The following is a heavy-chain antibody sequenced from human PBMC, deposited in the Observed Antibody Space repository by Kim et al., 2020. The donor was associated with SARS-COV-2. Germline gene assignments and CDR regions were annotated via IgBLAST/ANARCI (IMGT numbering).Heavy chain of an antibody. CDR2: MNPNSGNT. D-gene: IGHD5-12*01. J-gene: IGHJ4*02. Sequence: ASVKVSCKASGYTFSIYDINWLRQATGQGLEWMGWMNPNSGNTGYAQKFQGRVTMTRDTSISTAYMELSSLTSEDTAVYYCAGGRAPHRDGYNLGDYWGQGTLVTVSS. CDR3: AGGRAPHRDGYNLGDY. CDR1: GYTFSIYD. V-gene: IGHV1-8*01.